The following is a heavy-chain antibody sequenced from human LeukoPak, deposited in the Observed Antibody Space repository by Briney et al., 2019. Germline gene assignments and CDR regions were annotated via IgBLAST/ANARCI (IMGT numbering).Heavy chain of an antibody. J-gene: IGHJ6*02. Sequence: PGGSLRLSCAASGFTFSSYWMHWVRQAPGKGLVWVSRINTDGSSTSYADSVKGRFTISRDNAKNTLYLQMNSLRAEDTAVYYCATTNSSWTWLGIEYYYYGMDVWGQGTTVTVSS. V-gene: IGHV3-74*01. D-gene: IGHD6-13*01. CDR1: GFTFSSYW. CDR3: ATTNSSWTWLGIEYYYYGMDV. CDR2: INTDGSST.